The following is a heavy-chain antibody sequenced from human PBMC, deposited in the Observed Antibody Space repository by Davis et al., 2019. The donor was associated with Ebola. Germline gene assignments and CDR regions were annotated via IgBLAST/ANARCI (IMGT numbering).Heavy chain of an antibody. Sequence: MPGGSLRLSCSVSGGSVGSDYWSWIRQSPGKGLEWIAFISNGGRTIYNPSLRGRVTISIDTSKNQFSLKLRSVTAADTAVYYCARQGWSGYSLRHWLDPWGRGTLVTVSS. CDR3: ARQGWSGYSLRHWLDP. CDR2: ISNGGRT. J-gene: IGHJ5*02. D-gene: IGHD3-3*01. CDR1: GGSVGSDY. V-gene: IGHV4-59*08.